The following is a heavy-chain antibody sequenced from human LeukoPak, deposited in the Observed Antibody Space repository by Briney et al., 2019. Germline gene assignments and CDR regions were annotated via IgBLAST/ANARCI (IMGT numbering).Heavy chain of an antibody. D-gene: IGHD6-25*01. Sequence: PSETLSLTCTVSGGSISSYYWSWIRQPPGKGLKWIGYIYYSGSTNYNPSLKSRVTISVDTSKNQFSLKLSSVTAADTAVYYCARDYGAAGFDYWGQGTLVTVSS. CDR2: IYYSGST. V-gene: IGHV4-59*01. J-gene: IGHJ4*02. CDR1: GGSISSYY. CDR3: ARDYGAAGFDY.